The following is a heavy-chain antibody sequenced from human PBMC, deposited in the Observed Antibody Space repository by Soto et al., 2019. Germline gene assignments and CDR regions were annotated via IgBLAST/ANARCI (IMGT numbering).Heavy chain of an antibody. D-gene: IGHD2-2*01. CDR2: INSDGTTT. CDR3: TTDGSYAQYV. CDR1: GIDFSNTW. Sequence: EVQLEVSGGGLVQPGGSLRLSCAVSGIDFSNTWMHWVRQVPGKGLVWVAYINSDGTTTTYADSVRGRFTISRDNAKNTVYLQMNSLRAEDTALYYCTTDGSYAQYVWGHGTAVTVSS. J-gene: IGHJ6*02. V-gene: IGHV3-74*01.